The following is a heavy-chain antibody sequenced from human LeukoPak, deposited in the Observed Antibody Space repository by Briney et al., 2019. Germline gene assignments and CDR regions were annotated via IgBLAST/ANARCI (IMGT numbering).Heavy chain of an antibody. CDR1: GYTLTDYY. J-gene: IGHJ4*02. CDR3: AREHEGQGRDGYNYPFDY. V-gene: IGHV1-46*01. D-gene: IGHD5-24*01. Sequence: ASVKVSCKASGYTLTDYYMHRVLQAPGQGLEWMGIINPSGGSTSYAQKFQGRVTMTRDTSTSTVYMELSSLRSEDTAVYYCAREHEGQGRDGYNYPFDYWGQGTLVTVSS. CDR2: INPSGGST.